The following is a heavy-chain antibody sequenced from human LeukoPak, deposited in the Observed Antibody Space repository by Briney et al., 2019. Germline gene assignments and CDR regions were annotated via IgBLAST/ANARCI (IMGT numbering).Heavy chain of an antibody. J-gene: IGHJ4*02. D-gene: IGHD2-15*01. Sequence: GSLRLSCAASGFPFSSHVLSWIRQPPGKGLEWIGEINHSGSTNYNPSLKSRVTISVDTSKNQFSLKLSSVTAADTAVYYCARGRSKIGGGSCYFDYWGQGTLVTVSS. CDR2: INHSGST. CDR3: ARGRSKIGGGSCYFDY. V-gene: IGHV4-34*01. CDR1: GFPFSSHV.